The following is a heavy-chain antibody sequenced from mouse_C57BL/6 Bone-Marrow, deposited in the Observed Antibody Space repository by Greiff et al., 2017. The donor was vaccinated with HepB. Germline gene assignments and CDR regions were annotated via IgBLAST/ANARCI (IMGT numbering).Heavy chain of an antibody. CDR3: AIFELRRDFDY. CDR1: GYTFTSYW. Sequence: QAQLQQPGAELVKPGASVKVSCKASGYTFTSYWMHWVKQRPGQGLEWIGRIHPSDSDTNYNQKFKGKATLTVDKSSSTAYMQLSSLTSEDSAVYYCAIFELRRDFDYWGQGTTLTVSS. D-gene: IGHD2-4*01. J-gene: IGHJ2*01. CDR2: IHPSDSDT. V-gene: IGHV1-74*01.